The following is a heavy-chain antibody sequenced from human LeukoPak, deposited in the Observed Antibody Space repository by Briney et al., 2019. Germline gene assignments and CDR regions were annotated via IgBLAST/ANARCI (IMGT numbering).Heavy chain of an antibody. CDR2: ISYDGTNK. CDR3: ARGMYYDILTGPLGFDY. J-gene: IGHJ4*02. CDR1: GFIFSDYA. D-gene: IGHD3-9*01. Sequence: GRSLRLSCAASGFIFSDYAMHWVRQAPGKGLEWVAVISYDGTNKNYADSVKGRFTISRDNAKNTVYLQMNSLRAEDTAVYYCARGMYYDILTGPLGFDYWGQGTLVTVSS. V-gene: IGHV3-30*04.